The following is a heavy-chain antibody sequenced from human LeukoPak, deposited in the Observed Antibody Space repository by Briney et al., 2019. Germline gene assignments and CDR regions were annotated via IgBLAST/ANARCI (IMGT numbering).Heavy chain of an antibody. V-gene: IGHV1-18*01. Sequence: GSSVKVSRKASGGTFSSYAISWVRHAPGQGLEWMGWISAYNGNTNYAQKLQGRVTMTTDTSTSTAYMELRSLRSDDTAVYYCARDNGYGDYPDYWGQGTLVTVSS. J-gene: IGHJ4*02. CDR1: GGTFSSYA. CDR2: ISAYNGNT. CDR3: ARDNGYGDYPDY. D-gene: IGHD4-17*01.